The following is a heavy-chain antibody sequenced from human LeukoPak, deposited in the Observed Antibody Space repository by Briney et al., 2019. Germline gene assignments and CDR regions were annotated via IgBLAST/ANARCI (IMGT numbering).Heavy chain of an antibody. J-gene: IGHJ4*02. CDR2: ISWNSGSI. D-gene: IGHD3-22*01. CDR3: ARGARYDSRYYFDY. V-gene: IGHV3-9*01. Sequence: GGSLRLSCAASGFTFDDYALHWVRQAPGKGLECVSGISWNSGSIGYADSVKGRFTISRDNAKNSLYLQMNSLRAEDTALYYCARGARYDSRYYFDYWGQGTLVTVSS. CDR1: GFTFDDYA.